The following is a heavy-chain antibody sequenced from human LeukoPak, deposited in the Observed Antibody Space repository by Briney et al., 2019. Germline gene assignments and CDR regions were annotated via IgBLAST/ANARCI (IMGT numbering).Heavy chain of an antibody. CDR1: EFTFSTYW. CDR2: IYSGGST. CDR3: ARGGSYLSAFDI. J-gene: IGHJ3*02. V-gene: IGHV3-53*01. D-gene: IGHD1-26*01. Sequence: GGSLRLSCVDSEFTFSTYWFHWVRQAPGKGLEWVSIIYSGGSTFYADSVKGRFTISRDNSKNTLYLQMNSLRAEDTAVYYCARGGSYLSAFDIWGQGTMVTVSS.